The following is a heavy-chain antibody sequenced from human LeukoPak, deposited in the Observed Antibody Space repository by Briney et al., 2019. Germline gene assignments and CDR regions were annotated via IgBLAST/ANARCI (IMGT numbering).Heavy chain of an antibody. J-gene: IGHJ6*03. V-gene: IGHV3-11*01. CDR1: GFTFSDYY. CDR2: ISSSGSTI. D-gene: IGHD6-13*01. CDR3: ARDSNSWSDYYYYYMDV. Sequence: GGSLRLSCAASGFTFSDYYMSWIRQAPGKGLEWVSYISSSGSTIYYADSVKGRFTISRDNAKSSLYLQMNSLRAEDTAVYYCARDSNSWSDYYYYYMDVWGKGTTVTVSS.